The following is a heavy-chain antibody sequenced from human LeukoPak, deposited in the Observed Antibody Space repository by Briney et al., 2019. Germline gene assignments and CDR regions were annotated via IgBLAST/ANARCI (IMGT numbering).Heavy chain of an antibody. V-gene: IGHV4-39*01. CDR2: VYYSGST. CDR1: SGSVSTSSYY. Sequence: PSETLSLTCTVSSGSVSTSSYYWGWIRQPPGKGLEWIGSVYYSGSTYYNPSLKSRVTISVDTSKNQFSLKLSSVTAADTAVYYCARGEYGPDYWGQGTLVTVSS. J-gene: IGHJ4*02. CDR3: ARGEYGPDY. D-gene: IGHD6-6*01.